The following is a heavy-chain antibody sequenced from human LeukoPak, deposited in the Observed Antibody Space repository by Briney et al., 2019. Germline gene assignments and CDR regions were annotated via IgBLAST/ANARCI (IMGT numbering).Heavy chain of an antibody. CDR3: ATDLENSNSLFDY. D-gene: IGHD4-11*01. V-gene: IGHV1-2*06. Sequence: ASVKVSCKASGYTFSGHYLHWVRQAPGQGLEWMGRINPNTGVTQYTENFQGRVTMTGDTSISTAYMELNGLRSDDTAVYYCATDLENSNSLFDYWGQGTLVTVSS. CDR1: GYTFSGHY. J-gene: IGHJ4*02. CDR2: INPNTGVT.